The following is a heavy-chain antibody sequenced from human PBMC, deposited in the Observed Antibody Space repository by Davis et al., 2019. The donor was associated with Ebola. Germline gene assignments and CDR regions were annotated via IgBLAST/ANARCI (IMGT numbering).Heavy chain of an antibody. CDR2: ISSDGGIT. J-gene: IGHJ4*02. D-gene: IGHD4-17*01. Sequence: GESLKISCAASGFTFSSYWMHWARQAPGKGLVYVSRISSDGGITSYADSVKGRFTISRDNAKNTLYLQMNSLRAEDTAVYYCARHPTTVTAINYFDYWGQGTLVTVSS. CDR1: GFTFSSYW. CDR3: ARHPTTVTAINYFDY. V-gene: IGHV3-74*01.